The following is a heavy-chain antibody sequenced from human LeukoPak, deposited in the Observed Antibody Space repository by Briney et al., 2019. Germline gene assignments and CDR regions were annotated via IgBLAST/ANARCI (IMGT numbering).Heavy chain of an antibody. CDR3: ARESASITIFGVALLGHFDY. J-gene: IGHJ4*02. CDR1: GGSISSYY. D-gene: IGHD3-3*01. V-gene: IGHV4-4*07. CDR2: IYTSGST. Sequence: PSETLSLTCTVSGGSISSYYWSWIRQPAGKGLEWIGRIYTSGSTNYNPSLKSRVTMSVDTYKNQFSLKLSSVTAADTAVYYCARESASITIFGVALLGHFDYWGQGTLVTVSS.